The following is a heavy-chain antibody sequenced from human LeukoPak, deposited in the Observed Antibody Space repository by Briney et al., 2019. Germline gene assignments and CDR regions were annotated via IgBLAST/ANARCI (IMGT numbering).Heavy chain of an antibody. CDR3: AMGLPHGRAY. CDR2: IYYSGST. V-gene: IGHV4-38-2*02. J-gene: IGHJ4*02. CDR1: GYSISSGYY. Sequence: SETLSLTCTVSGYSISSGYYWGWIRQPPGKGLEWIGSIYYSGSTYYNPSLKSRVTISVDTSKNQFSLKLSSVTAADTAVYYCAMGLPHGRAYWGQGTLVTVSS. D-gene: IGHD3-16*01.